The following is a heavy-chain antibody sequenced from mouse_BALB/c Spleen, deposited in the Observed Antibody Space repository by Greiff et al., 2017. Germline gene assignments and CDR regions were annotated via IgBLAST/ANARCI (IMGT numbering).Heavy chain of an antibody. CDR2: ISYDGSN. CDR1: GYSITSGYY. CDR3: ARDRDGNYGLDY. V-gene: IGHV3-6*02. Sequence: EVQLQQSGPGLVKPSQSLSLTCSVTGYSITSGYYWNWIRQFPGNKLEWMGYISYDGSNNYNPSLKNRISITRDTSKNQFFLKLNSVTTEDTATYYCARDRDGNYGLDYWGQGTTLTVSS. J-gene: IGHJ2*01. D-gene: IGHD2-1*01.